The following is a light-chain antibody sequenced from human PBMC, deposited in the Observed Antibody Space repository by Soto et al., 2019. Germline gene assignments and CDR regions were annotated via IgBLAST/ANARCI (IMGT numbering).Light chain of an antibody. Sequence: EIVLTQSPATLSLSPGERATLSCRASQSVSSYLAWYQQSPGQAPRLLIYDVSNVATGIPARFSGSGSGTDFTLTISSLEPEDFAVYYCQQRSDWPLTFGGGTKVEIK. V-gene: IGKV3-11*01. CDR1: QSVSSY. CDR2: DVS. CDR3: QQRSDWPLT. J-gene: IGKJ4*01.